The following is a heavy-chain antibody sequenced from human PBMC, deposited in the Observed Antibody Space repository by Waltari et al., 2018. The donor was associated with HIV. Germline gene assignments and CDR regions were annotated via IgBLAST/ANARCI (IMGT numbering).Heavy chain of an antibody. J-gene: IGHJ5*02. Sequence: EVQLVESGGGLVQPGRSLRLSCAASGFTFRDYAMHWVRQAPGKGLECVSSISWNSVSIRYVDFVKGRFTISRDNAKNSLYLQMNSLRAEDTALYYCAKDRGGWFGEFSTFDPWGQGTLVTVSS. CDR1: GFTFRDYA. CDR2: ISWNSVSI. V-gene: IGHV3-9*01. CDR3: AKDRGGWFGEFSTFDP. D-gene: IGHD3-10*01.